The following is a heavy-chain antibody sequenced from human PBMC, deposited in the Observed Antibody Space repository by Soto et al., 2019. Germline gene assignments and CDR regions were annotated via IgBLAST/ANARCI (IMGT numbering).Heavy chain of an antibody. V-gene: IGHV3-11*01. Sequence: QVQLVESGGGLVQPGGSLRLSCAASGFTFSDYYMSWIRQAPGKVLGWVSYISKSGSTIYYADSVKGRFTNSRDNAKNSLYLQMNSLRAEDTAVYYCARGPGRGGDRWFDPWGQGTLVTVSS. D-gene: IGHD3-10*01. CDR1: GFTFSDYY. J-gene: IGHJ5*02. CDR2: ISKSGSTI. CDR3: ARGPGRGGDRWFDP.